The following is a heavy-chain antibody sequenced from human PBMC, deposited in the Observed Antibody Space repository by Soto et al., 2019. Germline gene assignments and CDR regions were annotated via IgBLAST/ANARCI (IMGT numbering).Heavy chain of an antibody. CDR2: INHSGST. D-gene: IGHD4-17*01. CDR3: AGGVPTTVTHFDY. J-gene: IGHJ4*02. CDR1: GGSFSGYY. V-gene: IGHV4-34*01. Sequence: QVQLQQWGAGLLKPSETLSLTCAVYGGSFSGYYWSWIGQPPGKGLEWIGQINHSGSTNYNPSLKSRVTISVDTSKNRFSLKLSSVTAADAAVYYCAGGVPTTVTHFDYWGQGTLVTVSS.